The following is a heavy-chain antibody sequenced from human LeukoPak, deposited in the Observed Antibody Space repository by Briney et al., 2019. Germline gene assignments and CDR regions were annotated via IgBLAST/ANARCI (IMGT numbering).Heavy chain of an antibody. CDR2: IHSSSGSI. J-gene: IGHJ3*02. CDR1: GFNFTNYN. CDR3: ARDLAWDAFDI. Sequence: GGSLRLSCAASGFNFTNYNLNWVRQAPGMGLEGVSSIHSSSGSIYYADSLKGRFTISRDNAKNSLYLQMNSLRAEDTAVYYCARDLAWDAFDIWGQGTMVTVSS. V-gene: IGHV3-21*01.